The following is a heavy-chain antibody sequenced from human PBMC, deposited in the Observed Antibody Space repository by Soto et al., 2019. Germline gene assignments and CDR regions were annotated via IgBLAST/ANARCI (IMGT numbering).Heavy chain of an antibody. CDR3: ARDLEAGHYYYYGMDV. CDR1: GGTFSSYA. CDR2: IIPIFGTA. D-gene: IGHD6-19*01. J-gene: IGHJ6*02. V-gene: IGHV1-69*13. Sequence: SVKVSCKASGGTFSSYAISWVRQAPGQGLEWMGGIIPIFGTANYAQKFQGRVTITADESTSTAYMELSSLRSEDTAVYYCARDLEAGHYYYYGMDVWGQGTTVTVSS.